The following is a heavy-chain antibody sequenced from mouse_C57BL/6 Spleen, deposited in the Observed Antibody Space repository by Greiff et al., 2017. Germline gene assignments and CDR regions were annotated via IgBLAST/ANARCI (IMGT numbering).Heavy chain of an antibody. CDR2: IDPNSGGT. V-gene: IGHV1-72*01. Sequence: VQLKQPGAELVKPGASVKLSCKASGYTFTSYWMHWVKQRPGRGLEWIGRIDPNSGGTKYNEKFKSKATLTVAKPSSTAYMQLSSLTSGDSAVYYWARITTVVASGRYFDVWGTGTTVTVSS. D-gene: IGHD1-1*01. CDR1: GYTFTSYW. J-gene: IGHJ1*03. CDR3: ARITTVVASGRYFDV.